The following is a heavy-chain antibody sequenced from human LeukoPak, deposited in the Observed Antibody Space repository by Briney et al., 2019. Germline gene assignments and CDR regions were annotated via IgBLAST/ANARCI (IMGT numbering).Heavy chain of an antibody. J-gene: IGHJ4*02. V-gene: IGHV3-9*01. CDR3: AKDYGYSSSWYDY. CDR2: ISWNSASV. D-gene: IGHD6-13*01. Sequence: GRSPRLSCEASGFTFDDYGMHWVRQAPGKGLEWVSTISWNSASVGYVDSVKGRFTISRDNAKKTLYLQMNSLRPEDTALYYCAKDYGYSSSWYDYWGQGTLVTVSS. CDR1: GFTFDDYG.